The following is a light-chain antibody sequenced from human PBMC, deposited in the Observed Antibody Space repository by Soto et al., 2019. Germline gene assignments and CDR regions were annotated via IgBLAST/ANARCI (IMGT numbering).Light chain of an antibody. CDR3: NSYAGDSNLV. CDR1: SGSVSTSYY. V-gene: IGLV8-61*01. CDR2: NTT. Sequence: QAVVTQEPSFSVSPGGTVILTCGLTSGSVSTSYYPSWYQQSPGLAPRTLIYNTTTRSSGVPDRFSGSKSGNTASLTVSGLQAEDEADYYCNSYAGDSNLVFGGGTKLTVL. J-gene: IGLJ2*01.